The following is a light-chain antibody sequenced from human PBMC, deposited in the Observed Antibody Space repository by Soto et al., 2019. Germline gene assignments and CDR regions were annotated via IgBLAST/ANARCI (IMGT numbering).Light chain of an antibody. CDR1: QIVGVDT. V-gene: IGKV3-20*01. J-gene: IGKJ5*01. Sequence: EIVLTQSPGTLSLSPGERATLSCRASQIVGVDTLAWFQQRPGQAPRLVIYGASNRAAGIPDRFSGSGSGTDLTLTVSRLEPEDFAMYYCQQYHWAPDKFGQGTRLEI. CDR3: QQYHWAPDK. CDR2: GAS.